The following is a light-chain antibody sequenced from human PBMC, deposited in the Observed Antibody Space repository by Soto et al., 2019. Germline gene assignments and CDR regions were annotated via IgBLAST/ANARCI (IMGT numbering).Light chain of an antibody. V-gene: IGKV3-11*01. CDR1: QSFRGL. Sequence: EVVLTQSPVTLSLSPLERATVSCRASQSFRGLLAWYQQKPGQAPRLLIYDAYNRATGIPPRFSGSGSGTDFTLTISSLEPEDSAVYYCQQRHMWPITFGQGTRLEIK. J-gene: IGKJ5*01. CDR3: QQRHMWPIT. CDR2: DAY.